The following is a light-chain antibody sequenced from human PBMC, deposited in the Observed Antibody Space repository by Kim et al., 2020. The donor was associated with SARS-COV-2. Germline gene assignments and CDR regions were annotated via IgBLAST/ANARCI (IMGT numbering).Light chain of an antibody. Sequence: SASVGDRVTITCRASHNINGWLAWYQQKPGKAPKVLIYKASSLQSGVPSRFSGSGSGTEFTLTISGLQPDDFATYYCQQYNTYRTFGQGTKVDIK. CDR3: QQYNTYRT. CDR1: HNINGW. CDR2: KAS. J-gene: IGKJ1*01. V-gene: IGKV1-5*03.